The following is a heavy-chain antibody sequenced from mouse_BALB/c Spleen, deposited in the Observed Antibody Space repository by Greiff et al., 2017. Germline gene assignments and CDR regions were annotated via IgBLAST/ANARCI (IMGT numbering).Heavy chain of an antibody. Sequence: EVQGVESGGGLVQPGGSRKLSCAASGFTFSSFGMHWVRQAPEKGLEWVAYISSGSSTIYYADTVKGRFTISRDNPKNTLFLQMTSLRSEDTAMYYCARWDYDGAYYYAMDYWGQGTSVTVSS. V-gene: IGHV5-17*02. CDR2: ISSGSSTI. J-gene: IGHJ4*01. CDR3: ARWDYDGAYYYAMDY. D-gene: IGHD2-4*01. CDR1: GFTFSSFG.